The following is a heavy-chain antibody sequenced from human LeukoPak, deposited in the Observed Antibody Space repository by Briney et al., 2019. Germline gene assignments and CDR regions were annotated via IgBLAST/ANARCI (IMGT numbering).Heavy chain of an antibody. D-gene: IGHD5-18*01. CDR2: MQSSGNS. V-gene: IGHV4-59*01. Sequence: TSETLSLTCSVSGDSISTYHWNWIRKSPRKGLEWIAFMQSSGNSNYNPSLKRRVFIFVDTSKNQFVLNLRSVTAADTGVYYCARDKRHSYGRYFDHWGQGMLVTVSS. CDR3: ARDKRHSYGRYFDH. J-gene: IGHJ4*02. CDR1: GDSISTYH.